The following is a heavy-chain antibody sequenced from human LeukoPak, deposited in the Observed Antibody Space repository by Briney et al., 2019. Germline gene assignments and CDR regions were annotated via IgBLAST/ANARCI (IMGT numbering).Heavy chain of an antibody. J-gene: IGHJ2*01. V-gene: IGHV3-74*01. CDR2: ITGDGSGS. D-gene: IGHD1-26*01. CDR3: ARRAWGPEDVGYWYFDL. CDR1: GFTFSSHW. Sequence: PGGSLRLSCAASGFTFSSHWMSWVRQAPGKGLEWVALITGDGSGSTYADSVKGRFTISRDNAKNTLYLQMNTLRAEDTAIYYCARRAWGPEDVGYWYFDLWGRGTLVTVSS.